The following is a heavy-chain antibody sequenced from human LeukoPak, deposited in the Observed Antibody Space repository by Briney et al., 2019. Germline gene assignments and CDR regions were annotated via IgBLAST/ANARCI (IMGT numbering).Heavy chain of an antibody. V-gene: IGHV3-74*01. CDR2: ISPTGSTT. Sequence: HPGGSLRLSCAASGFSFSGHWMHWARHLPGKGLVWVSRISPTGSTTSYADSVKGRFTVSRDNAKNTLYLQVNNLRAEDTAVYYCARGPSSNWSGLDFWGQGTLLTVSS. CDR3: ARGPSSNWSGLDF. J-gene: IGHJ4*02. CDR1: GFSFSGHW. D-gene: IGHD6-13*01.